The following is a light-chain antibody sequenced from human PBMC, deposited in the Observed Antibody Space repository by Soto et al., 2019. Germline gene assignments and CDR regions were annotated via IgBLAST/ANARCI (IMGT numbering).Light chain of an antibody. CDR3: HQFGDSPQT. Sequence: ETVMTQSPATLSVSPGEGATLSCRASQTINNNLAWYQQRPGQAPRLLIYGTSTRAAGVPDRFSGSGSGTDFTLAISRLEPEDFAVYYCHQFGDSPQTFGQGTKVDIK. CDR2: GTS. V-gene: IGKV3D-15*01. CDR1: QTINNN. J-gene: IGKJ1*01.